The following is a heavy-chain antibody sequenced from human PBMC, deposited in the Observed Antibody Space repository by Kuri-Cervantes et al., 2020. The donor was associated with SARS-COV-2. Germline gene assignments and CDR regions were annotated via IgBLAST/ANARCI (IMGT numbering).Heavy chain of an antibody. V-gene: IGHV4-59*01. J-gene: IGHJ3*02. CDR2: IYYSGST. CDR3: ARVRIFGVPGFAFDI. D-gene: IGHD3-3*01. CDR1: GGSISSYY. Sequence: SETLSLTCTVSGGSISSYYWSWIRQPPGKGLEWIGYIYYSGSTNYNPSLKSRVTISVDTSKNQFSLKLSSVTAVDTAVYYCARVRIFGVPGFAFDIWGQGTMATVSS.